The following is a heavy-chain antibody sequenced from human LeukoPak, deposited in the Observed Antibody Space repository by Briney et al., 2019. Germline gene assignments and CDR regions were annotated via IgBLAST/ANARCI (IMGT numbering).Heavy chain of an antibody. J-gene: IGHJ4*02. CDR3: AKDRRSGYYYTIDY. V-gene: IGHV3-30*18. CDR2: ISYDGNTK. D-gene: IGHD3-22*01. Sequence: GGSLRLSCAASGFTFSSYGMHCVRQAPGKGLEWVAVISYDGNTKYYADSVKGRFTISRDNSRDTLYLQINSLRGEDTAVYYCAKDRRSGYYYTIDYWGQGSLVTVSS. CDR1: GFTFSSYG.